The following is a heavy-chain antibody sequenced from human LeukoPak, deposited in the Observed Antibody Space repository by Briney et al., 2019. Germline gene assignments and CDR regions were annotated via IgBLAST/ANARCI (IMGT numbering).Heavy chain of an antibody. D-gene: IGHD5-24*01. V-gene: IGHV4-39*07. CDR1: GGSISTSNYY. Sequence: SETLSLTCTVSGGSISTSNYYWGWIRQPPGKGLEWIGNIFYSGSTYYSPSLKSRVTISLDTSRNQFSLKLSSVTAADTAVYYCAREGDGYNPEGLGYYFDYWGQGTLVTVSS. CDR2: IFYSGST. CDR3: AREGDGYNPEGLGYYFDY. J-gene: IGHJ4*02.